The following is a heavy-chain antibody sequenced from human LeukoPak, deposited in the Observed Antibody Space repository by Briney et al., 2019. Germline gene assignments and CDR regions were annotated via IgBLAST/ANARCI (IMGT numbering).Heavy chain of an antibody. CDR2: IRYDGSNK. Sequence: PGGSLRLSCAASGFTFSSYGMHWVRQAPGKGLEWVAFIRYDGSNKYYADSVKGRFTISRDNSKNTLYLQMNSLRAEDTAVYYCAKELHSGSYFQPTMGYWGQGTLVTVSS. CDR1: GFTFSSYG. D-gene: IGHD1-26*01. CDR3: AKELHSGSYFQPTMGY. V-gene: IGHV3-30*02. J-gene: IGHJ4*02.